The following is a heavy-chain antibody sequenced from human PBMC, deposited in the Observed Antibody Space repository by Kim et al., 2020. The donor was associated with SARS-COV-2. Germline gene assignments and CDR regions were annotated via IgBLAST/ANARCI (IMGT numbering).Heavy chain of an antibody. CDR2: INTNTGNP. Sequence: ASVKVSCKASGYTFTSYAMNWVRQAPGQGLEWMGWINTNTGNPTYAQGFTGRFVFSLDTSVSTEYLQISSLKAEDTAVYYCASSTTVTTASYWGQGTLVTVSA. CDR1: GYTFTSYA. J-gene: IGHJ4*02. CDR3: ASSTTVTTASY. V-gene: IGHV7-4-1*02. D-gene: IGHD4-17*01.